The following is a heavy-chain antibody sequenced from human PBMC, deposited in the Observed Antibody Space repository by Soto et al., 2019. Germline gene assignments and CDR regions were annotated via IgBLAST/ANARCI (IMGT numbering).Heavy chain of an antibody. D-gene: IGHD2-15*01. CDR1: GFTFSSYG. CDR2: ISYDGSNK. V-gene: IGHV3-30*18. J-gene: IGHJ6*02. Sequence: QVQLVESGGGVVQPGRSLRLSCAASGFTFSSYGMHWVRQAPGKGLEWVALISYDGSNKYYVDSVKGRFTISRDNSKNTLFLQMNSLRAGDTAGYYCAKDRLRGGFLTTATNNGMDVWGQGTTVTVSS. CDR3: AKDRLRGGFLTTATNNGMDV.